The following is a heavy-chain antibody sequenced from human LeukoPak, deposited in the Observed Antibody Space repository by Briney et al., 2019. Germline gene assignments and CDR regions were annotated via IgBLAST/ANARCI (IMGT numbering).Heavy chain of an antibody. D-gene: IGHD3-9*01. CDR1: GFTFGDYA. Sequence: PGGSLRLSCTASGFTFGDYAMSWFRQAPGKGLEWVGFIRSKGYGGTTEYAASVKGRFTISRDDSESITYLQMNILEIEDTSVYYCTXXRYXXXXXXXXXXXXXXXXWXXXXXXTVSXXXXSXXXXXGYF. CDR2: IRSKGYGGTT. V-gene: IGHV3-49*03. J-gene: IGHJ4*01. CDR3: TXXRYXXXXXXXXXXXXXXXXWXXXXXXTVSXXXXSXXXXXGYF.